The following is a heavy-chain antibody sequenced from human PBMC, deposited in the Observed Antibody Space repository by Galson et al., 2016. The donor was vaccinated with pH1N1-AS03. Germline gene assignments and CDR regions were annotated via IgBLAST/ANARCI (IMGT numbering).Heavy chain of an antibody. CDR1: GGTFTSHA. V-gene: IGHV1-69*10. Sequence: SVKVSCKASGGTFTSHAVSWMRQAPGQGLEWMGGIILSLGMTHYARDFKDRVTFTADESATTAYMELPSLRYEDTAVFYWARGGEFNYGTLDYWGQGSLVTVSS. CDR2: IILSLGMT. CDR3: ARGGEFNYGTLDY. J-gene: IGHJ4*02. D-gene: IGHD1-7*01.